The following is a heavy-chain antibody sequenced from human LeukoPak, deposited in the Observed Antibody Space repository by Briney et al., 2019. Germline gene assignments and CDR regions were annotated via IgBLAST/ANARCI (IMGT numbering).Heavy chain of an antibody. CDR1: GGTFSSYA. CDR2: IIPIFGTA. CDR3: ARERYCSSTSCYGNWFDP. J-gene: IGHJ5*02. D-gene: IGHD2-2*01. V-gene: IGHV1-69*13. Sequence: RASVKVSCKASGGTFSSYAISWVRQAPGQGLEWMGGIIPIFGTANYAQKFQGRVTITADESTSTAYMELSSLRSEDTAVYYRARERYCSSTSCYGNWFDPWGQGTLVTVSS.